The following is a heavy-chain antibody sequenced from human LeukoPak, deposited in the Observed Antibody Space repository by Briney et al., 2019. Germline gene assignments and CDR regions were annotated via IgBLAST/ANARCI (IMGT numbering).Heavy chain of an antibody. CDR3: ARDLLYYDSSGGDY. CDR1: GFTVSSND. Sequence: GGSLRLSCAASGFTVSSNDMNWVRQAPGKGLEWVSSISSSSSYIYYADSVKGRFTISRDNARKSLYLQMNSLRAEDTAAYYCARDLLYYDSSGGDYWGQGTLVTVSS. V-gene: IGHV3-21*01. CDR2: ISSSSSYI. J-gene: IGHJ4*02. D-gene: IGHD3-22*01.